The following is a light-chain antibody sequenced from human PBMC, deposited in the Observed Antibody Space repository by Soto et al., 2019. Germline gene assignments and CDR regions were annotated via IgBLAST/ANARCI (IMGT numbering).Light chain of an antibody. J-gene: IGKJ5*01. Sequence: EIVMTQSPDTLSPSPGERATLSCRASQSVSTKLAWYQQKPGQAPRLLIFGASARATGIPARFSGSGSGTDFTLTISRLEPEDFAVYYCQQYGFSPISFGQGTRLEIK. CDR2: GAS. CDR1: QSVSTK. V-gene: IGKV3-15*01. CDR3: QQYGFSPIS.